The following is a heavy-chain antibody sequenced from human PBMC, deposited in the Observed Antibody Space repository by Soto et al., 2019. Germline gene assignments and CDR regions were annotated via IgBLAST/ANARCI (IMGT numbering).Heavy chain of an antibody. V-gene: IGHV1-69*13. CDR3: ARDLGYEHFESY. D-gene: IGHD3-3*02. CDR2: IIPIFGTA. J-gene: IGHJ4*02. CDR1: GGTFSSYA. Sequence: ALVKVSCKASGGTFSSYAISWVRQAPGQGLEWMGGIIPIFGTANYAQKFQGRVTITADESTSTAYMELRSLRSDDTAVYYCARDLGYEHFESYWGQGTLVTVS.